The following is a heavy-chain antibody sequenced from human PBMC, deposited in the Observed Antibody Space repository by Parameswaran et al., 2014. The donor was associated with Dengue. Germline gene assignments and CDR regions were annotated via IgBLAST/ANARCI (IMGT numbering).Heavy chain of an antibody. Sequence: WIRQPPGKGLEWVAVISYDGRNEYYVDSVRGRFTISRHNYKNMLYLEMNSLRAEDTAVYYCAKNAVDYGGNLLDHWGQGTLVTVSS. V-gene: IGHV3-30*18. CDR2: ISYDGRNE. CDR3: AKNAVDYGGNLLDH. D-gene: IGHD4-23*01. J-gene: IGHJ5*02.